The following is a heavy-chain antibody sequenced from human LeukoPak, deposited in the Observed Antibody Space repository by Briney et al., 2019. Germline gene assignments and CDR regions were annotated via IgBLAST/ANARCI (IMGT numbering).Heavy chain of an antibody. CDR1: GASSSSGTFY. D-gene: IGHD3-10*01. V-gene: IGHV4-39*07. CDR3: ATDQTLVPRDVDY. CDR2: IYYDGSN. Sequence: SETLSLTCSVSGASSSSGTFYWGWIRQPPGKGLEWIGSIYYDGSNYYNPSLKSRATISVDTSKNQFSLKLTSLTAADTAVYYCATDQTLVPRDVDYWGQGTLVTVSS. J-gene: IGHJ4*02.